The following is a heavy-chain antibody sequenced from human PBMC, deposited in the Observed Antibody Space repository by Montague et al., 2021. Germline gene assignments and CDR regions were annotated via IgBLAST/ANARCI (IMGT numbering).Heavy chain of an antibody. D-gene: IGHD3-10*01. CDR2: MFYGGAT. J-gene: IGHJ5*02. V-gene: IGHV4-59*08. CDR3: VKQDYFVSGTSYKGFDP. CDR1: SGSIFHAH. Sequence: SETLSLTCTVSSGSIFHAHWSWVRQPPGKGLEWLGSMFYGGATSHNPSLKSRVTMSIDTSTNQFSLKLSFVTAADTAVHYCVKQDYFVSGTSYKGFDPWGQGILVTVSS.